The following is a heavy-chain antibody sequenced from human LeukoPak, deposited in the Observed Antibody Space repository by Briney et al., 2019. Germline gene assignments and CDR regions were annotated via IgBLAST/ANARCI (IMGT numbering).Heavy chain of an antibody. V-gene: IGHV3-15*01. CDR3: ATDGYCSGGSCYSYDN. CDR1: GFTFSNAW. D-gene: IGHD2-15*01. Sequence: KPGGSLRLSCAASGFTFSNAWVTWVRQAPGKGLEWVGRSKSKTDGGTTDYGAPVKGRFSISRDDSRSTLYLQMNSLKTEDTAVYYCATDGYCSGGSCYSYDNWGQGTLVTVSS. CDR2: SKSKTDGGTT. J-gene: IGHJ4*02.